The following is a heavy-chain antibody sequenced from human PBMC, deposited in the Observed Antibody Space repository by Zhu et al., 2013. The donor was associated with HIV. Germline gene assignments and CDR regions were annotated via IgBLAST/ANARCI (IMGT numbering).Heavy chain of an antibody. CDR2: INPRGGGT. Sequence: QVQLLQSGPQVTKPGASMRLSCQTSGYTFTAYYLHWVRQAPGQRPEWMGWINPRGGGTDIPRKFEGRLTLTRDTSESTAYMELSSLRSEDTAVYYCARGGVFTSSGYEHGWFDPWGQGTLVTVSS. V-gene: IGHV1-2*02. CDR3: ARGGVFTSSGYEHGWFDP. D-gene: IGHD5-12*01. J-gene: IGHJ5*02. CDR1: GYTFTAYY.